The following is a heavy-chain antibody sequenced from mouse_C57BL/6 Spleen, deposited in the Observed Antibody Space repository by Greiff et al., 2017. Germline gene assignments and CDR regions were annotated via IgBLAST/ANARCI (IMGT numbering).Heavy chain of an antibody. CDR1: GFTFSDYY. V-gene: IGHV5-16*01. CDR2: INDDGSST. CDR3: ARGYFDV. Sequence: EVKLVESEGGLVQPGSSMKLSCTASGFTFSDYYMAWVRQVPEKGLEWVANINDDGSSTYYLDSLKSRFIIARDNAKNILYLQMSSLKSEDTATYYCARGYFDVWGTGTTVTVSS. J-gene: IGHJ1*03.